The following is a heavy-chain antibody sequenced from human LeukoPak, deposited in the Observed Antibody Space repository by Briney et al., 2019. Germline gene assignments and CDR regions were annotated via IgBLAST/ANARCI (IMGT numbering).Heavy chain of an antibody. J-gene: IGHJ4*02. CDR2: IRQDGSEK. CDR3: ASISGGRFDY. V-gene: IGHV3-7*01. Sequence: PGRSLRLSCAASGFTFSSYWMSWVRQAPGKGLEWVANIRQDGSEKYYVDSVKGRFTISRDNAKNSLYLQMNSLRAEDTAVYYCASISGGRFDYWGQGTLVTVSS. CDR1: GFTFSSYW. D-gene: IGHD6-19*01.